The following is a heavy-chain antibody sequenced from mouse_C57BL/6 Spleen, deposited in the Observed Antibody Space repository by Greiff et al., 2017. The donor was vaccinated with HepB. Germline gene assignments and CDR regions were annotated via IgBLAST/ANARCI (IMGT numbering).Heavy chain of an antibody. CDR3: ALIYYYGSTWFAY. Sequence: EVKLLESGAELAKPGASVKLSCTASGFNIKDYYMHWVKQRTEQGLEWIGRIDPEDGETKYAPKFRGKATITADTSSNTAYLQLSSLTSEDTAVYYCALIYYYGSTWFAYWGQGTLVTVSA. D-gene: IGHD1-1*01. V-gene: IGHV14-2*01. CDR1: GFNIKDYY. J-gene: IGHJ3*01. CDR2: IDPEDGET.